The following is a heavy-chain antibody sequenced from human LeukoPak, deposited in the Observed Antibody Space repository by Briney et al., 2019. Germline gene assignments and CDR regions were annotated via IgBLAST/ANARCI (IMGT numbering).Heavy chain of an antibody. CDR3: ARAQGVAWYNWNDDYYYYYMDV. D-gene: IGHD1-1*01. Sequence: PSETLSLTCTVSGGSISSYYWSWIRQPAGKGLEWIGRIYTSGSTNYNPSLKSRVTMSVDTSKNQFSLKLSSVTAADTAVYYCARAQGVAWYNWNDDYYYYYMDVWGKGTTVTVSS. V-gene: IGHV4-4*07. CDR2: IYTSGST. J-gene: IGHJ6*03. CDR1: GGSISSYY.